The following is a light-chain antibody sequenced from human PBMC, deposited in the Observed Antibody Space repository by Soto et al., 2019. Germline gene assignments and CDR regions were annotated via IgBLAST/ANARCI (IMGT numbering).Light chain of an antibody. J-gene: IGKJ1*01. CDR1: RSISNW. Sequence: DTQMTQSPSTLSGSIGDRVSITFRASRSISNWVAWYQQKPGKAPKLLISDASDLERGVPSRFSGAGSGTEFTLTISSLQPDDFATYYCQQYNTYPWTFGQGTKVDIK. CDR2: DAS. V-gene: IGKV1-5*01. CDR3: QQYNTYPWT.